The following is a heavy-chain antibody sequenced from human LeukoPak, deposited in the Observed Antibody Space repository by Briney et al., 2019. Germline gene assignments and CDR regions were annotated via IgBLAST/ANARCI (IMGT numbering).Heavy chain of an antibody. CDR3: AREAESRFDP. Sequence: GSSVKVSSKASGGTFSSYAISWVRQAPGQGLEWMGRIIPILGIANYAQKFQGRVTITADKSTSTAYMELSSLRTEDTAVYYCAREAESRFDPWGQGTLVTVSS. CDR2: IIPILGIA. J-gene: IGHJ5*02. D-gene: IGHD2/OR15-2a*01. CDR1: GGTFSSYA. V-gene: IGHV1-69*04.